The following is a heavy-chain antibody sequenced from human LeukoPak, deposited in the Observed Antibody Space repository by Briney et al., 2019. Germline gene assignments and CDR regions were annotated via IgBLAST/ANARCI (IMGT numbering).Heavy chain of an antibody. CDR2: KNQDGSEN. Sequence: GRSLRLSCGGSGYTFRNYWISGVPQAPGKGLEEVTNKNQDGSENFYADSLRGRFTISRDNAMKSLFLQIDSLRAEDTAVYYCAKDMGLGSYSGGFDYWGQGTLVTVSS. D-gene: IGHD1-26*01. V-gene: IGHV3-7*01. CDR3: AKDMGLGSYSGGFDY. CDR1: GYTFRNYW. J-gene: IGHJ4*02.